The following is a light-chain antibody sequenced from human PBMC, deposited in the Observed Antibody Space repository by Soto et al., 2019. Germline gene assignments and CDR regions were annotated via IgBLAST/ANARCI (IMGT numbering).Light chain of an antibody. CDR3: QQSYSTLWT. V-gene: IGKV1-39*01. J-gene: IGKJ1*01. CDR2: AAS. Sequence: DIHMTRSPSSLSASVLDIVTITFLASQSISSYLNWYQQKPGKAPKLLIYAASSLQSGVPSRFSGSGSGTDFTLTISSLQPEDFATYYCQQSYSTLWTFGQGTKVDIK. CDR1: QSISSY.